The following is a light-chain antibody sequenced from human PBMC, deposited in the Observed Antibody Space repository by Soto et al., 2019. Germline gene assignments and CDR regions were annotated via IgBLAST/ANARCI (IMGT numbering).Light chain of an antibody. CDR2: AAS. J-gene: IGKJ2*01. V-gene: IGKV3-20*01. Sequence: EIVLTQSPGTLSLSPGERATLSCRASQSISSSYLAWYQQKPGQAPRLLIYAASSRATGIPDRFSGSGSGTDFTLPISRLEPEDFSVYYCQHYGSPSYTFGQGPQLEIK. CDR1: QSISSSY. CDR3: QHYGSPSYT.